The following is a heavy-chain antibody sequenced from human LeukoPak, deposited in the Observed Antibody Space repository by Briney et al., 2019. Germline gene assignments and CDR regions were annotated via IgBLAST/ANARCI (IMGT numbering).Heavy chain of an antibody. CDR1: GFTVSSYA. Sequence: GGSLRLSCAASGFTVSSYAMSWVRQAPGKGLEWVSAISGSGGSTYYADSVKGRFTISRDNSKNTLYLKMNSLRAEDTAVYYCAKVPAVDFWSGYYFDYWGQGTLVTVSS. D-gene: IGHD3-3*01. CDR2: ISGSGGST. CDR3: AKVPAVDFWSGYYFDY. V-gene: IGHV3-23*01. J-gene: IGHJ4*02.